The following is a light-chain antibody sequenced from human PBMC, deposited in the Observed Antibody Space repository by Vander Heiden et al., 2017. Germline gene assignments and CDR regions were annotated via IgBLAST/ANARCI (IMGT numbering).Light chain of an antibody. J-gene: IGKJ2*01. CDR3: QQYGSSPPFT. V-gene: IGKV3D-20*01. CDR2: DAS. CDR1: QIISSSH. Sequence: EIVLTQSPATLSLSPGERATLSCGASQIISSSHLAWYQQKPGLAPRLLIYDASSRATGIPDRFSGSGSGTDFTLTISRLEPEDFAVYYCQQYGSSPPFTFGQGTKLEIK.